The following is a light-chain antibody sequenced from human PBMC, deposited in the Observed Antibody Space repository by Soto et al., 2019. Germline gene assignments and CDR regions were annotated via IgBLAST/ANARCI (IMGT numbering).Light chain of an antibody. V-gene: IGKV1D-13*01. CDR1: QGLNSN. CDR3: QQSSNYFT. Sequence: AIQLTQSPSSLSASVGDRVTITYRASQGLNSNLAWYQQKPGKAPKLLMYAASTLQKGVPSRFSGNGSGTDFTLTISSLQPEDFATYYCQQSSNYFTFGPGTKVDI. J-gene: IGKJ3*01. CDR2: AAS.